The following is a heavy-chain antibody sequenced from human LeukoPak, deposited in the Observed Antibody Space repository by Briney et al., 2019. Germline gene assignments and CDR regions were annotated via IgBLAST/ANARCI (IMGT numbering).Heavy chain of an antibody. V-gene: IGHV3-15*01. J-gene: IGHJ4*02. CDR2: IKTKTDGGTT. Sequence: PGGSLRLSCEASGFTFSNVCMNWVRHAPGKGLEWIGRIKTKTDGGTTEYAAHVKGRFTISRDDSTNTVYLQMNSLKTEDTALYYCVTRVKSTGDYWGQGTLVTVSS. CDR3: VTRVKSTGDY. CDR1: GFTFSNVC. D-gene: IGHD1-1*01.